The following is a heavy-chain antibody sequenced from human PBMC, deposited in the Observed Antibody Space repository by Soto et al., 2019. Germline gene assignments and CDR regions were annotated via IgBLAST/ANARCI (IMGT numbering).Heavy chain of an antibody. Sequence: GGSLRLSCAASGFTVSSNYMSWVRRAPGKGLEWVSVIYSGGSTYYADSVKGRFTISRDNSKNTLYLQMNSLRAEDTAVYYCARSYGGNSYNWFDPWGQGTLVTVSS. V-gene: IGHV3-53*01. D-gene: IGHD4-17*01. J-gene: IGHJ5*02. CDR2: IYSGGST. CDR1: GFTVSSNY. CDR3: ARSYGGNSYNWFDP.